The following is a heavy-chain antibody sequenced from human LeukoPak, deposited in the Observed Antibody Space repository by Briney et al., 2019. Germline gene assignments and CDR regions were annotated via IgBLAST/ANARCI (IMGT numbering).Heavy chain of an antibody. Sequence: GESLKISCKGSGYSFTSYWIGWVRQMPGKGLERMGIIYPGDSDTRYSPSFQGQVTISADKSISTAYLQWSSLKASDTAMYYCARQNDILTGYSDYWGQGTLVTVSS. CDR1: GYSFTSYW. CDR3: ARQNDILTGYSDY. V-gene: IGHV5-51*01. CDR2: IYPGDSDT. D-gene: IGHD3-9*01. J-gene: IGHJ4*02.